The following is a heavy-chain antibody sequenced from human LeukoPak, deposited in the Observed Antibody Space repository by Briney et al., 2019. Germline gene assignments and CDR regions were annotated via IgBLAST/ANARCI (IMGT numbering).Heavy chain of an antibody. Sequence: SETLSLTCTVSGGNISTNYWSWIRQPAGKGLEWIGSIYNSGNTNYSPPLESRVTMSADTSKNQFSLKLSSVTAADTAVYYCARGTFDSSGYYLFDYWGQGTLVTVSS. D-gene: IGHD3-22*01. V-gene: IGHV4-4*07. CDR2: IYNSGNT. CDR1: GGNISTNY. CDR3: ARGTFDSSGYYLFDY. J-gene: IGHJ4*02.